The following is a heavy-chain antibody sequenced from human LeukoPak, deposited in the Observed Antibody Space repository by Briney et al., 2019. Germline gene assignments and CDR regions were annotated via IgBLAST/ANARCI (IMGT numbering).Heavy chain of an antibody. Sequence: DSVKASCKASGYTFTSYGISWVRQAPGQGLEWMGWISAYNGNTNYAQKLQGRVTMTTDTSTSTAYMELRSLRSDDTAVYYCARDLGRRCSGGRCYYYYNYMDVWGKGTTVTISS. CDR1: GYTFTSYG. V-gene: IGHV1-18*01. CDR2: ISAYNGNT. D-gene: IGHD2-15*01. J-gene: IGHJ6*03. CDR3: ARDLGRRCSGGRCYYYYNYMDV.